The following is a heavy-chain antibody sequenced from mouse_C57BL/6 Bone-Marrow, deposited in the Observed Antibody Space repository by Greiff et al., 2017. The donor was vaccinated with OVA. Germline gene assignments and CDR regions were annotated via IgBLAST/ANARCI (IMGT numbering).Heavy chain of an antibody. Sequence: QVQLQQSGAELVRPGSSVKLSCKDSYFAFMASAMHWVKQRPGHGLEWIGSFTMYSDATEYSENFKGKATLTANTSSSTAYSELRRLTSEDSAVYYCARGDGYDPAWFAYWGQGTLVTVSA. CDR3: ARGDGYDPAWFAY. CDR2: FTMYSDAT. CDR1: YFAFMASA. V-gene: IGHV1-49*01. J-gene: IGHJ3*01. D-gene: IGHD2-2*01.